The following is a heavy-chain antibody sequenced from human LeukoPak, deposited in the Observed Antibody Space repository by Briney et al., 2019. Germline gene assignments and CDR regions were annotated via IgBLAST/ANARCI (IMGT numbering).Heavy chain of an antibody. CDR1: GGSISSYY. Sequence: SETLSLTCTVSGGSISSYYWSWIRQPPGKGLEWIGYIDYSGSTNHNPSLKSRVTMAVDTSKNQFSLKLSSVTAADTAVYYCARPLYYYGSGSYGYWGQGTLVTVSS. V-gene: IGHV4-59*12. CDR3: ARPLYYYGSGSYGY. J-gene: IGHJ4*02. D-gene: IGHD3-10*01. CDR2: IDYSGST.